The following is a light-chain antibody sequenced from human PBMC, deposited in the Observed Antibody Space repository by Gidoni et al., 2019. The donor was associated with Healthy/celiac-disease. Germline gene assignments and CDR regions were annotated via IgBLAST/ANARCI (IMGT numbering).Light chain of an antibody. CDR2: VSS. J-gene: IGKJ5*01. Sequence: EIVMTQSLATLSVSPGERATLSCRASQSVSSNLAWYQQKPGQAPRHLIYVSSTRATGIPARFSGSGSGTEFTLTISSLQSEDFAVYYCQQYNNWPPSTFGQGTRLEIK. V-gene: IGKV3-15*01. CDR3: QQYNNWPPST. CDR1: QSVSSN.